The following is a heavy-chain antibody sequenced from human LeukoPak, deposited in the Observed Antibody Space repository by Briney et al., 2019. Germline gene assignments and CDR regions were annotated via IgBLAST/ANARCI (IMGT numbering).Heavy chain of an antibody. CDR2: ISSSGSGSTK. J-gene: IGHJ4*02. CDR3: ARDKEFSSGWYFDN. CDR1: GFTFSSYD. Sequence: GGSLRLSCAASGFTFSSYDMNWVRQAPGKGLEWVSYISSSGSGSTKFYADSVKGRFTISRDSAENSLYLQMNSLRVEDTAVHYCARDKEFSSGWYFDNWGQGTLVTVSS. V-gene: IGHV3-48*03. D-gene: IGHD6-19*01.